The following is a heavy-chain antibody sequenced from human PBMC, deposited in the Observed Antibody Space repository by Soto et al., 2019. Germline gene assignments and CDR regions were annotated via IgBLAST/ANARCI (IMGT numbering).Heavy chain of an antibody. CDR1: GGSISSGGYY. J-gene: IGHJ6*02. Sequence: PSETLSLTCTVSGGSISSGGYYWSWIRQHPGKGLEWIGYIYYSGSTYYNPSLKSRVTISVDTSKNQFSLKLSSVTAADTAMYYCARSRRGAYSSGWFSPSGYYNYGIDVWAKGPRSPSP. CDR2: IYYSGST. V-gene: IGHV4-31*03. D-gene: IGHD6-19*01. CDR3: ARSRRGAYSSGWFSPSGYYNYGIDV.